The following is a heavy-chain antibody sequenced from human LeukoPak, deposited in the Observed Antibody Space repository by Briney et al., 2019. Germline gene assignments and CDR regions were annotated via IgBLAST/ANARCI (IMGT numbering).Heavy chain of an antibody. CDR2: INHSGST. J-gene: IGHJ4*02. D-gene: IGHD3-10*01. CDR3: ARTPKLYYYGSGSYYPYYFDY. V-gene: IGHV4-34*01. CDR1: GGSFSGYY. Sequence: SETLSLTCAVYGGSFSGYYWSWIRQPPGKGLEWIGEINHSGSTNYNPSLKSRVTISVDTSKNQFSLKLSSVTAADTAVYYCARTPKLYYYGSGSYYPYYFDYWGQGTLVTVSS.